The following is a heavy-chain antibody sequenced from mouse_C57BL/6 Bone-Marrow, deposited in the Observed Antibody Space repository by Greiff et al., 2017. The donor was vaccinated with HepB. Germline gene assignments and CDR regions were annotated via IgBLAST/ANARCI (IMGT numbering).Heavy chain of an antibody. CDR2: IYPRSGNT. J-gene: IGHJ3*01. V-gene: IGHV1-81*01. CDR1: GYTFTSYG. Sequence: VQLQQSGPELARPGASVKLSCKASGYTFTSYGISWVKQRTGQGLEWIGEIYPRSGNTYYNEKFKGKATLTADKSSSTAYMELRSLTSEDSAVYFCARRGPAWFAYWGQGTLVTVSA. CDR3: ARRGPAWFAY.